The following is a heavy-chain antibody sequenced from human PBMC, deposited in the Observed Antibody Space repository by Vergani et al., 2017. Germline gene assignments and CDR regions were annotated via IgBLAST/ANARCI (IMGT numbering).Heavy chain of an antibody. D-gene: IGHD5-12*01. J-gene: IGHJ3*01. CDR1: GITFWKFG. CDR2: IRWNSGAV. Sequence: EVDLVESGGGLAQPGGSLRLSCEASGITFWKFGMHWVRHGPGKGLEWVSGIRWNSGAVDYADSVRGRFTISRDNAKNSVFLEMNSLRFENTAVYFCTKGSVYYHDSAGHGYDPYTGFDLWGQGTLVTVSS. CDR3: TKGSVYYHDSAGHGYDPYTGFDL. V-gene: IGHV3-9*01.